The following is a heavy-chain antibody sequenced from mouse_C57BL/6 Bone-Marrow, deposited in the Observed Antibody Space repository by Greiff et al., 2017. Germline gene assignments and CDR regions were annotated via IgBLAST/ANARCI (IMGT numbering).Heavy chain of an antibody. D-gene: IGHD1-1*02. Sequence: EVKLVESGGGLVQPGESLKLSCESYEYEFPSYDMSWVRKTPEKRLELVAAIISDGGSTYYPDTMEGRFTISNDNTKKTLYLQISGLRSENTALYYGAILLGTGGYWYIDVWGTGTTVTVSS. J-gene: IGHJ1*03. CDR2: IISDGGST. CDR1: EYEFPSYD. V-gene: IGHV5-2*01. CDR3: AILLGTGGYWYIDV.